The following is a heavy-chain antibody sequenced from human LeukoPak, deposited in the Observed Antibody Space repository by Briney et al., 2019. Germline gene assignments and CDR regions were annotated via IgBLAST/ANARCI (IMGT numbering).Heavy chain of an antibody. V-gene: IGHV1-8*01. D-gene: IGHD2-21*01. CDR1: GYTFTSYD. CDR2: MNPNSGNT. CDR3: ARVRLILIDYYFDY. J-gene: IGHJ4*02. Sequence: ASVKVSCTASGYTFTSYDINWVRQATGQGLEWMGWMNPNSGNTGYAQKFQGRVTMTRNTSISTAYMELSSLRSEDTAVYYCARVRLILIDYYFDYWGQGTLVTVSS.